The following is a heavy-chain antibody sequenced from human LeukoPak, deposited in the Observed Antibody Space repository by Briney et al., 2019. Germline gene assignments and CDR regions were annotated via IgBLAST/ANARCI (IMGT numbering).Heavy chain of an antibody. Sequence: SETLSLTCTVSGGSISSSSYYWGWIRQPPGKGLEWIGSIYYSGNTYYNPSLKSRVTISVDTSKNQFSLKLNSVTAADTAVYYCARPLIAGITMARGARYYFDYWGQGTLVTVSS. V-gene: IGHV4-39*01. D-gene: IGHD3-10*01. J-gene: IGHJ4*02. CDR1: GGSISSSSYY. CDR3: ARPLIAGITMARGARYYFDY. CDR2: IYYSGNT.